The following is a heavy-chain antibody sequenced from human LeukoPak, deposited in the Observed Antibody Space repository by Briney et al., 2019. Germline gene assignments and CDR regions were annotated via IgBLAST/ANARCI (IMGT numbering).Heavy chain of an antibody. V-gene: IGHV4-31*03. CDR3: ARVAADTIFGVVTNSDGPLDY. CDR1: GGSISSGGYY. J-gene: IGHJ4*02. D-gene: IGHD3-3*01. Sequence: SQTLSLTCTVSGGSISSGGYYWSWIRQHPGKGLEWIGYIYYSGSTYYNPSLKSRVTISVDTSKNQFSLRLSSVTAADTAVYYCARVAADTIFGVVTNSDGPLDYWGQGTLVTVSS. CDR2: IYYSGST.